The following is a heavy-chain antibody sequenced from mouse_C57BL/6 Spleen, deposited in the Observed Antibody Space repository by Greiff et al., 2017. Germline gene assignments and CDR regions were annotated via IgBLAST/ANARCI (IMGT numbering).Heavy chain of an antibody. Sequence: QVQLQQSGAELVKPGASVKLSCKASGYTFTSYWMHWVKQRPGPGLVWIGMIHPNSGSTNYNEKFKSKATLTVDKSSSTAYMQLSSLTSEDSAVYYCARSITTAHDYWGQGTTLTVSA. V-gene: IGHV1-64*01. J-gene: IGHJ2*01. D-gene: IGHD1-2*01. CDR3: ARSITTAHDY. CDR1: GYTFTSYW. CDR2: IHPNSGST.